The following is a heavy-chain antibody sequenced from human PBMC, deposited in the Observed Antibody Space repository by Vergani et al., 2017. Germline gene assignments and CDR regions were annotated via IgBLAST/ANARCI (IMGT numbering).Heavy chain of an antibody. Sequence: QVQLVQSGAEVKKPGSSVKVSCKASGGTFSSFGINWVRQAPGQGLEWMGIINPSGGSTSYAQKFQGRVTMTRDTSTSTVYMELSSLRSEDTAVYYCASTRTDTAMVDYYYYYMDVWGKGTTVTVSS. J-gene: IGHJ6*03. V-gene: IGHV1-46*01. CDR1: GGTFSSFG. CDR2: INPSGGST. D-gene: IGHD5-18*01. CDR3: ASTRTDTAMVDYYYYYMDV.